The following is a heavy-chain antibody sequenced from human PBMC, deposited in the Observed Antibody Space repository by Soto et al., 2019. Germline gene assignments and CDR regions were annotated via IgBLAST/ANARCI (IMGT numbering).Heavy chain of an antibody. D-gene: IGHD3-3*01. CDR2: IYYSGST. CDR3: ARLGGYYQALTA. CDR1: GGSLSSYY. Sequence: SETLSLTCVVSGGSLSSYYWSWIRQPPGKGLEWIGYIYYSGSTNYNPSHKSRVTISVDTSKNQFSLELSSVTAADTAVYYCARLGGYYQALTAWGQGTLVTVSS. J-gene: IGHJ5*02. V-gene: IGHV4-59*08.